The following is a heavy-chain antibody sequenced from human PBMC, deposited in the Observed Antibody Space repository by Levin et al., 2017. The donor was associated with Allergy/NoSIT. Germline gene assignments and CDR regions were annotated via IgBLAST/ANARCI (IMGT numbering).Heavy chain of an antibody. D-gene: IGHD4-17*01. Sequence: GESLKISCAASGFTFSSYAMSWVRQAPGKGLEWVSVINYSGGTTQYADSVKGRFTISRDNSKNTVYLQMNSLRAEDTALYDCAKTGGSDYAETEWYCDGWGRGTVVTVSS. CDR3: AKTGGSDYAETEWYCDG. CDR2: INYSGGTT. CDR1: GFTFSSYA. J-gene: IGHJ2*01. V-gene: IGHV3-23*01.